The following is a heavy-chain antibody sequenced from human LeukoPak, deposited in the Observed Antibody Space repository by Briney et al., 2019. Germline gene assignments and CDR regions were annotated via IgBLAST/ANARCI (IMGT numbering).Heavy chain of an antibody. V-gene: IGHV3-74*01. J-gene: IGHJ4*02. CDR1: GFTFSSHW. D-gene: IGHD3-10*01. CDR2: INSDGRST. Sequence: GGSLRLSCAASGFTFSSHWMHWVRQVPGKGLVWVSRINSDGRSTSYADSVKGRFTISRDNAKNTLYLQMSSLRADDTAVYYCARGPGTSGRHYSGDYWGQGTLVTVSS. CDR3: ARGPGTSGRHYSGDY.